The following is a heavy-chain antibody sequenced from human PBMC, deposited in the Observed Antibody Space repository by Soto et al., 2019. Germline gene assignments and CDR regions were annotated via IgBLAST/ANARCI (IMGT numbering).Heavy chain of an antibody. V-gene: IGHV4-30-2*01. J-gene: IGHJ4*02. D-gene: IGHD3-22*01. CDR1: GGSISSGGYS. Sequence: SETLSLTCAVSGGSISSGGYSWSWIRQPPGKGLEWIGYIYHSGSTYYNPSLKSRVTISVDRSKNQFSLKLSSVTAADTTVYYCARARSYYDSSGYQYYLDYWGQGTLVT. CDR2: IYHSGST. CDR3: ARARSYYDSSGYQYYLDY.